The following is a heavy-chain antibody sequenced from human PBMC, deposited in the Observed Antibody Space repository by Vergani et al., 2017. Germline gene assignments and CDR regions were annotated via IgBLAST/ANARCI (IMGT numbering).Heavy chain of an antibody. D-gene: IGHD6-13*01. CDR2: VSGSGGST. CDR3: ATTYSSSWYDQDY. V-gene: IGHV3-23*01. Sequence: EVQLLESGGGLVQPGGSLRLSCAASGFTFSSYAMSWVRQAPGKGLEWVSAVSGSGGSTYYADSVKGRFTISRDNSKNTLYLQMNSLRAEDTAVYYCATTYSSSWYDQDYCGQGTLVTVSS. CDR1: GFTFSSYA. J-gene: IGHJ4*02.